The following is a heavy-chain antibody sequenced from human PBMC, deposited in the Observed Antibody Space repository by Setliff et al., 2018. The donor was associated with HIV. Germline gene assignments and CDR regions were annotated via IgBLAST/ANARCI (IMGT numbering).Heavy chain of an antibody. D-gene: IGHD7-27*01. CDR2: IDPEDGKT. J-gene: IGHJ2*01. Sequence: ASVKVSCKVYGYTLSELSIHWVRQAPGKGLEWMGRIDPEDGKTIYAEKFQGRLTMTADTSSDTVYMELSGLRSEDTAVYYCATMNWAHYFDLWGRGTLVTVSS. CDR1: GYTLSELS. CDR3: ATMNWAHYFDL. V-gene: IGHV1-24*01.